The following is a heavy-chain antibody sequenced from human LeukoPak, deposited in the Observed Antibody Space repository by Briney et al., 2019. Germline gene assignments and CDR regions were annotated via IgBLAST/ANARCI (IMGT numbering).Heavy chain of an antibody. CDR3: AKGGSITGKLDY. J-gene: IGHJ4*02. CDR1: GFTFSSYA. D-gene: IGHD1-20*01. V-gene: IGHV3-23*01. CDR2: ISGSGGST. Sequence: PGGSLRLSCAASGFTFSSYAMSWVRQAPGKGLEWVSAISGSGGSTYYADSVKGRFTISRDNSKNTLYRQMNSLRAEDTAVYYCAKGGSITGKLDYWGQGTLVTVSS.